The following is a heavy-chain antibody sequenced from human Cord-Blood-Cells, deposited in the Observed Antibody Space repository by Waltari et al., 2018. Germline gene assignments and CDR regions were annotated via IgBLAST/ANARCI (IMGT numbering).Heavy chain of an antibody. CDR3: ARVYSSSSGADY. V-gene: IGHV3-30-3*01. J-gene: IGHJ4*02. Sequence: QVQLVESGGGVVQPGRSLRLSCAASGFTFSSYAMHWVRQAPGKGLEWVAVISYDGSNKYCADSVKGRFTISRDNSKNTLYLQMNSLRAEDTAVYYCARVYSSSSGADYWGQGTLVTVSS. D-gene: IGHD6-6*01. CDR2: ISYDGSNK. CDR1: GFTFSSYA.